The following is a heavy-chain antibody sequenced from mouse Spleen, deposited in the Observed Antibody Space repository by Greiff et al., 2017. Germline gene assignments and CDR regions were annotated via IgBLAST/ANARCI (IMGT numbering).Heavy chain of an antibody. CDR1: GYTFTSYW. CDR2: IDPSDSYT. CDR3: ARRGLYGSSYGDS. V-gene: IGHV1-50*01. J-gene: IGHJ2*01. Sequence: QVQLQQPGAELVKPGASVKLSCKASGYTFTSYWMQWVKQRPGQGLEWIGEIDPSDSYTNYNQKFKGKATLTVDTSSSTAYMQLSSLTSEASAVYYCARRGLYGSSYGDSWGPGATLTVSS. D-gene: IGHD1-1*01.